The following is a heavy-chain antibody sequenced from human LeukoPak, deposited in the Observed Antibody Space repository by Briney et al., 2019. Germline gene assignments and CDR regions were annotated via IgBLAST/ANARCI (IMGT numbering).Heavy chain of an antibody. CDR2: IDWDDDK. J-gene: IGHJ4*02. CDR1: GFSLSTSAMC. V-gene: IGHV2-70*11. D-gene: IGHD3-22*01. CDR3: ARIGYYDSSGYYYDHFDY. Sequence: SGPTLVNPTQTLTLTCTFSGFSLSTSAMCVSWIRQPPGKALEWLARIDWDDDKYYSTSLKTRLTISKDTSKNQVVFTMTNMDPVDTATYYCARIGYYDSSGYYYDHFDYWGQGTLVTVSS.